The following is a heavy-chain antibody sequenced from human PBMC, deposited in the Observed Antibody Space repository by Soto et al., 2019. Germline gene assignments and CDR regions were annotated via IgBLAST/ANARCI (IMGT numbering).Heavy chain of an antibody. Sequence: PSETLSLTCAVYGGSFSGYYLSWIRQPPGKGLEWIGEINHSGSTNYNPSLKSRVTISVDTSKNQFSLKLSSVTAADTAVYYCARARGQLGHYYDHYVVVWGKGTPVSDSS. CDR2: INHSGST. J-gene: IGHJ6*03. D-gene: IGHD6-6*01. V-gene: IGHV4-34*01. CDR1: GGSFSGYY. CDR3: ARARGQLGHYYDHYVVV.